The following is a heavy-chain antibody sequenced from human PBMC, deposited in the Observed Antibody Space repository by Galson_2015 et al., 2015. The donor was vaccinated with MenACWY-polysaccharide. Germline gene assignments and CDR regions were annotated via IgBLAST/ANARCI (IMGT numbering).Heavy chain of an antibody. D-gene: IGHD2-15*01. V-gene: IGHV3-74*01. Sequence: SLRLSCAASGFSFSTYWMHWVRHAPGKGLVWVSRINADGSATGYADSVRGRFTISRDNAKNTLYLEMNSLRAEDTALYYCTKAGAKYCRGSSCYFNWFDPWGQGTLVTVSS. CDR1: GFSFSTYW. CDR3: TKAGAKYCRGSSCYFNWFDP. J-gene: IGHJ5*02. CDR2: INADGSAT.